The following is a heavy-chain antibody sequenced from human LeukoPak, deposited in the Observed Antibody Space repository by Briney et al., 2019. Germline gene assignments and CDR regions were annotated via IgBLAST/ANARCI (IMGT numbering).Heavy chain of an antibody. V-gene: IGHV3-21*01. CDR1: GFTFSSYS. CDR2: ISSSSSYI. CDR3: ARVRDGYNSNAFDI. Sequence: PGGSLRLSCAASGFTFSSYSMNWVRQAPGKGLEWVSSISSSSSYIYYADSVKGRFTISRDNAKNSLYLQMNSLRAEDTAVYYCARVRDGYNSNAFDIWGQGTMVTVSS. J-gene: IGHJ3*02. D-gene: IGHD5-24*01.